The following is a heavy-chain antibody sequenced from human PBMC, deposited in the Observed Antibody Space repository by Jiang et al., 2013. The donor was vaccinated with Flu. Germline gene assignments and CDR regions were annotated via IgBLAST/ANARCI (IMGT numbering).Heavy chain of an antibody. V-gene: IGHV1-3*01. CDR1: GYTFTSYA. Sequence: SGAEVKKPGASVKVSCKASGYTFTSYAMHWVRQAPGQRLEWMGWINAGNGNTKYSQKFQGRVTITRDTSASTAYMELSSLRSEDTAVYYCARGTILTGYYYYYYGMDVWGQGTTVTVSS. CDR3: ARGTILTGYYYYYYGMDV. CDR2: INAGNGNT. J-gene: IGHJ6*02. D-gene: IGHD3-9*01.